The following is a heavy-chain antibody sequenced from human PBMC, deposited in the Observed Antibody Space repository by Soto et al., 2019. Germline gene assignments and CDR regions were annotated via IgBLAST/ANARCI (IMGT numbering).Heavy chain of an antibody. CDR3: AKGRAITVFGVITPFES. V-gene: IGHV3-23*01. CDR2: ISGNSGTT. Sequence: EVQLLESGGDFKQPGGSLRLSCEGSGFNFSNYALNWVRQAPGKRLEWVSVISGNSGTTYYAASVKGRFTISRDNSKKTLYLQTNSLRADDTAVYYCAKGRAITVFGVITPFESWGQGTLVTVSS. CDR1: GFNFSNYA. D-gene: IGHD3-3*01. J-gene: IGHJ4*02.